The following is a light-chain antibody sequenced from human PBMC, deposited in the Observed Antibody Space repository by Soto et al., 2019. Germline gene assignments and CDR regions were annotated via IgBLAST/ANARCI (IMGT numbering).Light chain of an antibody. CDR3: SSYAGSDILYV. CDR1: SSDVGGYNY. Sequence: QSPLTQPPSASGSPGQSVTLSCTGTSSDVGGYNYVSWYQQHPGKAPKLMIYEVSKRPSGVPDRFSGSKSGNTGSPTVSGRQAEDEADYYCSSYAGSDILYVFGTGIKLTVL. CDR2: EVS. V-gene: IGLV2-8*01. J-gene: IGLJ1*01.